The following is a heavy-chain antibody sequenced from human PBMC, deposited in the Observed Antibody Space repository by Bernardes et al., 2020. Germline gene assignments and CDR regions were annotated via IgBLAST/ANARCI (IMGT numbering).Heavy chain of an antibody. V-gene: IGHV4-39*01. CDR1: GGSITGSSYF. CDR2: IHYSGST. J-gene: IGHJ5*02. D-gene: IGHD3-10*01. CDR3: AYVWFGELRDWFDP. Sequence: SETLSLTCTVSGGSITGSSYFWVWIRQPPGKGLEWIGSIHYSGSTYYNPSLKSRVTISADTSKNQFSLRLSSVTAADTAVYYCAYVWFGELRDWFDPWGQGTLVTVSS.